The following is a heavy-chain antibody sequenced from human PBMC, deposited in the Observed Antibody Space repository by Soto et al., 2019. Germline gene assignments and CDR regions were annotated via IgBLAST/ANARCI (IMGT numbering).Heavy chain of an antibody. Sequence: SVKVSCKASGYTFTGYYMHWVRQAPVQGLEWMGWINPNSGGTNYAQKFQGRVTMTRDTSISTAYMELSRLRSDDTAVYYCARDPDIVVVVAATGYGMDVWGQGTTVTVSS. CDR2: INPNSGGT. V-gene: IGHV1-2*02. CDR1: GYTFTGYY. CDR3: ARDPDIVVVVAATGYGMDV. D-gene: IGHD2-15*01. J-gene: IGHJ6*02.